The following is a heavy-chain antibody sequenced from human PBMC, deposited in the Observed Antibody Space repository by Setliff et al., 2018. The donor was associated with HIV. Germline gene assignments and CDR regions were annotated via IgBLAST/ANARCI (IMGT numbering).Heavy chain of an antibody. J-gene: IGHJ5*02. Sequence: SETLSLTCTVSGDSIGFSGYFWSWIRQPPGKGLEWIGEINHSGSTNYNPSLKSRVTISVDTSKNQFSLRLTSVTAADTAVYYCARTPGPGGWPTGWFDPWGQGTLVTVSS. CDR1: GDSIGFSGYF. D-gene: IGHD6-19*01. CDR3: ARTPGPGGWPTGWFDP. CDR2: INHSGST. V-gene: IGHV4-34*01.